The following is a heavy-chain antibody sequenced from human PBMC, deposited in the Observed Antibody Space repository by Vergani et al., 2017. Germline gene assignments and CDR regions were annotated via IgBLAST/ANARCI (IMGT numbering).Heavy chain of an antibody. J-gene: IGHJ4*02. CDR2: IRYDGSNK. D-gene: IGHD6-13*01. CDR3: AKDRAAGTLDY. CDR1: GFTFSSYG. Sequence: QVQLVESGGGVVQPGGSLRLSCAASGFTFSSYGMHWVRQAPGKGLEWVAFIRYDGSNKYYADSVKGGFTISRDNSKNTLYLQMNSLRAEDTAVYYCAKDRAAGTLDYWGQGTLVTVSS. V-gene: IGHV3-30*02.